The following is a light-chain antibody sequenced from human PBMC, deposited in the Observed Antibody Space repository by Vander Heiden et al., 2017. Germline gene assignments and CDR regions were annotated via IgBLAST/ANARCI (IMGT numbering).Light chain of an antibody. CDR3: QSYDNSLSVEV. Sequence: QSMLTHPPSVSGAQGQRVTISCTGSSSNIGAVYDGHGCQQLPGTAPKLHIYVNSERPSGVPDRFAGSKSGTSGSLAITGLQAEDEADYYCQSYDNSLSVEVFGTGTKVTVL. CDR1: SSNIGAVYD. V-gene: IGLV1-40*01. J-gene: IGLJ1*01. CDR2: VNS.